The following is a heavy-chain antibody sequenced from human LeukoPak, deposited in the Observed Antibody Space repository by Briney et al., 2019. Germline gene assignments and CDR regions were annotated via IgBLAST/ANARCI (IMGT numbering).Heavy chain of an antibody. Sequence: PSQTLSLTCTVSGGFISSSIYYWGWVRQAPRKGLEWIGSIYKTGNTSYKPSLKSRVVISVDTSKNQFSLKLSSVTAADTAVYYCATYTSWYGGAFEIWGQGTMVTVSS. D-gene: IGHD3-10*01. J-gene: IGHJ3*02. CDR1: GGFISSSIYY. CDR2: IYKTGNT. CDR3: ATYTSWYGGAFEI. V-gene: IGHV4-39*01.